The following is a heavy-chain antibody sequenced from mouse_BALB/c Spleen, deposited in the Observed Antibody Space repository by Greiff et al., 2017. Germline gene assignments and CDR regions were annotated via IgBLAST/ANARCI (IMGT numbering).Heavy chain of an antibody. CDR1: GYTFTSYW. D-gene: IGHD2-2*01. V-gene: IGHV1-7*01. CDR3: ARRGLGDY. Sequence: QVQLKESGAELAKPGASVKMSCKASGYTFTSYWMHWVKQRPGQGLEWIGYINPSTGYTEYNQKFKDKATLTADKSSSTAYMQLSSLTSEDSAVYYCARRGLGDYWGQGTTLTVSS. J-gene: IGHJ2*01. CDR2: INPSTGYT.